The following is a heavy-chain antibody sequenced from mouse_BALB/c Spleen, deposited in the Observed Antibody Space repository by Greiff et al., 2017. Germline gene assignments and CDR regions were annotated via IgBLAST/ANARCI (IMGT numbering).Heavy chain of an antibody. CDR2: ISSGGSYT. CDR3: ARRSTTVAYYFDY. J-gene: IGHJ2*01. D-gene: IGHD1-1*01. Sequence: DVQLVESGGDLVKPGGSLKLSCAASGFTFSSYGMSWVRQTPDKRLEWVATISSGGSYTYYPDSVKGRFTISRDNAKNTLYLQMSSLKSEDTAMYYCARRSTTVAYYFDYWGQGTTLTVSS. CDR1: GFTFSSYG. V-gene: IGHV5-6*01.